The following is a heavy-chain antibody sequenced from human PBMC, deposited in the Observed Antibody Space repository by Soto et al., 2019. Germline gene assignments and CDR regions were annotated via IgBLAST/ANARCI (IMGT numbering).Heavy chain of an antibody. V-gene: IGHV3-23*01. D-gene: IGHD6-6*01. Sequence: GGSLRLSCAASGFTFSSYSMSWVRQAPGKGLEWVSAISGSGGSTYYADSVKGRFTISRDNSKNTLYLQMNSLRAEGTAVYYCAKGQQLVSSFDYWGQGTLVTVSS. CDR2: ISGSGGST. J-gene: IGHJ4*02. CDR3: AKGQQLVSSFDY. CDR1: GFTFSSYS.